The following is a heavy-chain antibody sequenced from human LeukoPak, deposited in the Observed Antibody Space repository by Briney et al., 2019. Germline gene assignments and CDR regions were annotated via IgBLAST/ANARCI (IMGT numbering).Heavy chain of an antibody. Sequence: GGSLRLSCAASGFTFSSYGMHWVRRAPGKGLEWVAVIWYDGSNKYYADSVKGRFTISRDNSKNTLYLQMNSLRAEDTAVYYCAREYCSSTSCLSTDNWFDPWGQGTLVTVSS. V-gene: IGHV3-33*01. CDR3: AREYCSSTSCLSTDNWFDP. CDR2: IWYDGSNK. D-gene: IGHD2-2*01. CDR1: GFTFSSYG. J-gene: IGHJ5*02.